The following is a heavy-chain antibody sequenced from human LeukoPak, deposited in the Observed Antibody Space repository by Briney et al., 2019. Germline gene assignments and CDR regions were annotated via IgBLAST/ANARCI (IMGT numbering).Heavy chain of an antibody. CDR3: ARRNVLTEGEAFDI. V-gene: IGHV4-59*08. CDR1: GGSFSGYY. Sequence: SETLSLTCAVYGGSFSGYYWTWIRQPPGTGLEWIGYVYNSGNTNYNPSLRSRVTISMDASKNQFSLKLNSVTAADTAVYFCARRNVLTEGEAFDIWGQGTMVTVSS. D-gene: IGHD3-16*01. J-gene: IGHJ3*02. CDR2: VYNSGNT.